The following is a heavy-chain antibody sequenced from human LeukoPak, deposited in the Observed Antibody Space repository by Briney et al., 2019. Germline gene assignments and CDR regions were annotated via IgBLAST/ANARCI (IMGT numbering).Heavy chain of an antibody. D-gene: IGHD3-10*01. CDR2: IYTSGST. V-gene: IGHV4-39*07. J-gene: IGHJ4*02. CDR3: AREYYGSGSYLDY. Sequence: SETLSLTCTVSGVSISSSNSYWGWIRQPPGKGLEWIGRIYTSGSTNYNPSLKSRVTMSVDTSKNQFSLKLSSVTAADTAVYYCAREYYGSGSYLDYWGQGTLVTVSS. CDR1: GVSISSSNSY.